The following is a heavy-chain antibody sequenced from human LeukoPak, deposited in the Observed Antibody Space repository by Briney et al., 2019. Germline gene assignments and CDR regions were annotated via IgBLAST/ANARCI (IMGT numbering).Heavy chain of an antibody. CDR2: IKQDGSEK. Sequence: PGGSLRLSCAASGFTFSSYWMSWVRQAPGKGLEWVANIKQDGSEKYYVDSVKGRFTISRDNAKNPLYLQMNSLRAEDTAVYYCARDIMVRGVYYFDYWGQGTLVTVSS. V-gene: IGHV3-7*01. J-gene: IGHJ4*02. CDR1: GFTFSSYW. CDR3: ARDIMVRGVYYFDY. D-gene: IGHD3-10*01.